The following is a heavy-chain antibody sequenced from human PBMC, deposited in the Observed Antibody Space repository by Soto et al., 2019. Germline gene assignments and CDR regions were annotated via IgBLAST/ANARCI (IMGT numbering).Heavy chain of an antibody. CDR3: ARLHSHGTYGMDV. J-gene: IGHJ6*02. CDR1: GGSFTYT. D-gene: IGHD5-18*01. V-gene: IGHV1-69*01. Sequence: QMHLVQSGAEVTKPGSSVKVSCKASGGSFTYTLSWVRQAPGQGLEWMGGIIPIFGTTNYAQKSQGRATITADESTKTAYMELTTLRSEDTAVYYCARLHSHGTYGMDVWGQGTTVTVSS. CDR2: IIPIFGTT.